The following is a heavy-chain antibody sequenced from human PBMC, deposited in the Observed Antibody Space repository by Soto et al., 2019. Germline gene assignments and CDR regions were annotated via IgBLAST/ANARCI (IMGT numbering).Heavy chain of an antibody. J-gene: IGHJ4*02. CDR3: AKTVPGTYPARYFDF. Sequence: GESLKISCKVSGSTLTTYWIGWVRQMPGKGLECMGIIFLGDSDTRYSPSFRGQVTISADKSINTAYLQWSGLKASDTAIYYCAKTVPGTYPARYFDFWGQGTRVTVSS. CDR2: IFLGDSDT. V-gene: IGHV5-51*01. D-gene: IGHD3-10*01. CDR1: GSTLTTYW.